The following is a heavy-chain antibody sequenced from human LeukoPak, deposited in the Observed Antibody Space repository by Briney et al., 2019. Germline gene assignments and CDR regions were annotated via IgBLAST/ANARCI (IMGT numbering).Heavy chain of an antibody. D-gene: IGHD1-26*01. CDR3: ARIRSSGSYPYYYGMDV. CDR2: IDWDDDK. CDR1: GFSLSTSGMC. J-gene: IGHJ6*02. V-gene: IGHV2-70*01. Sequence: SGPTLVNPTQTLTLTCTFSGFSLSTSGMCVSWIRQPPGKALEWLALIDWDDDKYYSTSLKTRLTISKDTSKNQVVLTMTNMDPVDTATYYCARIRSSGSYPYYYGMDVWGQGNTVTVSS.